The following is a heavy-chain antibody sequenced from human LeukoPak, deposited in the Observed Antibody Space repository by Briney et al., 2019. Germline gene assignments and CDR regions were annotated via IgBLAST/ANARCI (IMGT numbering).Heavy chain of an antibody. J-gene: IGHJ3*01. CDR3: ARDKTIDDRAFDV. V-gene: IGHV3-48*02. D-gene: IGHD1-1*01. CDR2: ITVSSSFT. Sequence: GGSLRLSCAASGFTIRNYNMIWVRQAPGKGLDWVSYITVSSSFTTYADSVRGRFTISRDDATNPLYLQMSSLRDEDTAVYYCARDKTIDDRAFDVWGQGTMVMVSS. CDR1: GFTIRNYN.